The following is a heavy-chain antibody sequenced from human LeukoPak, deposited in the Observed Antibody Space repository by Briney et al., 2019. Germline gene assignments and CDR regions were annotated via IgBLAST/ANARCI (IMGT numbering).Heavy chain of an antibody. CDR1: GYSISSGYY. CDR2: IYYSGST. J-gene: IGHJ4*02. V-gene: IGHV4-61*01. CDR3: ASYSLSSSFHY. Sequence: SETLSLTCTVSGYSISSGYYWSWIRQPPGKGLEWIGYIYYSGSTNYNPSLKSRVTISVDTSKNQFSLKLSSVTAADTAVYYCASYSLSSSFHYWGQGTLVTVSS. D-gene: IGHD6-13*01.